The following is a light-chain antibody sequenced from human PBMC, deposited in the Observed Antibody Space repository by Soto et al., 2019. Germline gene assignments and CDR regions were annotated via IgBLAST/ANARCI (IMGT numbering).Light chain of an antibody. CDR3: QQYASSTKP. J-gene: IGKJ1*01. CDR1: QSVSSSY. V-gene: IGKV3-20*01. Sequence: EIVLTQSPGTLSLSPGERATLSCRASQSVSSSYLAWYQQKPGQAPRLLIYGASSRATGIPDRFSGSGSGTDFTLTISRLEPEDFAVYYCQQYASSTKPVGQGTTVDIX. CDR2: GAS.